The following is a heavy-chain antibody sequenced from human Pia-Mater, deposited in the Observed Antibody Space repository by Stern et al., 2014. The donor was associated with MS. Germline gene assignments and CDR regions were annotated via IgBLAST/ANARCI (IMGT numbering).Heavy chain of an antibody. Sequence: EMQLVESGAEVKKPGESLKISCKGSGYNFTTYWIAWVRQMPARGLEWMGLIYPGASQTRYSPSFQGHVTMSADTSISTAYLQWSSLKASDTAIYYCARPSNSGLFLHHWGQGTLVTVSS. CDR3: ARPSNSGLFLHH. CDR1: GYNFTTYW. CDR2: IYPGASQT. V-gene: IGHV5-51*01. J-gene: IGHJ1*01. D-gene: IGHD6-19*01.